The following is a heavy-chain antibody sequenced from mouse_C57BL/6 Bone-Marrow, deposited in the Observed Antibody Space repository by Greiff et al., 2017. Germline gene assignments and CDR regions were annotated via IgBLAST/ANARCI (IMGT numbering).Heavy chain of an antibody. CDR2: IDPSDSET. CDR1: GYTFTSYW. J-gene: IGHJ2*01. D-gene: IGHD2-1*01. V-gene: IGHV1-52*01. Sequence: QVHVKQPGAELVRPGSSVKLSCKASGYTFTSYWMHWVKQRPIQGLEWIGNIDPSDSETHYNQKFKDKATLTVDKSSSTAYMQLSSLTSEDSAVYYCASGGNADYWGQGTTLTVSS. CDR3: ASGGNADY.